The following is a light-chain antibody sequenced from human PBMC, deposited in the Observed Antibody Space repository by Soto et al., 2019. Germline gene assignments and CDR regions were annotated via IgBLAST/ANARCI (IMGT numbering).Light chain of an antibody. J-gene: IGKJ5*01. V-gene: IGKV3D-20*02. Sequence: EIVLTQSPGTLSLSPGERATLSCRTSQSVSNNYLAWYQQKPGQAPRLLIYGASSRATGIPDRFSGSGSGTDFTLSISRLEPEDFAVYYCQQRSNSITFGQGTRLEIK. CDR2: GAS. CDR1: QSVSNNY. CDR3: QQRSNSIT.